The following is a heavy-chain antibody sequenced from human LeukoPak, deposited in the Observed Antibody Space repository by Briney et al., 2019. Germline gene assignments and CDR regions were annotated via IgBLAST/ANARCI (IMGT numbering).Heavy chain of an antibody. CDR3: ARDRLEGASEFFDY. Sequence: GGSLRLSCAASGFTFSDYYMSWIRQAPGKGLEWVSYISSSGSTIYYADSVKGRFTISRDNAKNSLYLQMNSLRAEDTAVYYCARDRLEGASEFFDYWGQGTLVTVPS. CDR2: ISSSGSTI. CDR1: GFTFSDYY. V-gene: IGHV3-11*04. D-gene: IGHD1-26*01. J-gene: IGHJ4*02.